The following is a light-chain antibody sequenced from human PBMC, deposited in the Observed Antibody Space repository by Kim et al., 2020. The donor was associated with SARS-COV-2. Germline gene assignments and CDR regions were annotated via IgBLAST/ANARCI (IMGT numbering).Light chain of an antibody. CDR3: QAWDSSTNYV. CDR1: KLGDKY. J-gene: IGLJ1*01. Sequence: VSPGQTASITCSGDKLGDKYARWYQQKPGQSPVLVIYQDSKRPSGIPERFSGSNSGNTATLTISGTQAMDEADYYCQAWDSSTNYVFGTGTKVTVL. CDR2: QDS. V-gene: IGLV3-1*01.